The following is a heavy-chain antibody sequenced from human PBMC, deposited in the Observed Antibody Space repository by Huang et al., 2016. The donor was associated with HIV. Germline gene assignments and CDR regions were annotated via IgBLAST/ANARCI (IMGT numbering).Heavy chain of an antibody. Sequence: LQLQESGPGLVKPSETLSLTCTVSGASIDSSNYYWGWIRQPPGKGLEWIGSIYYSGSPHYNPSLESRVTISLETSRNQFSLKLSSVDATETAVYYCARHWWLNSYFDFWGQGALVTVSS. CDR1: GASIDSSNYY. CDR3: ARHWWLNSYFDF. V-gene: IGHV4-39*01. CDR2: IYYSGSP. D-gene: IGHD2-8*02. J-gene: IGHJ4*02.